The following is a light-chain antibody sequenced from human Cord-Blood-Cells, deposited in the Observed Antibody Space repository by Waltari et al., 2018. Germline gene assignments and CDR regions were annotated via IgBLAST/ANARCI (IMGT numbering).Light chain of an antibody. J-gene: IGKJ1*01. CDR1: PSVLYSSNNKNY. CDR2: WES. CDR3: QQYYSTPRT. V-gene: IGKV4-1*01. Sequence: DIVMTQSPDPLAVSLGEKATINCKSSPSVLYSSNNKNYLAWYQQKPGQRPKQLIYWESTWESGVPDRFSGSGSGTDFTLTISSLQAEEVAVYYCQQYYSTPRTFGQGTKVEIK.